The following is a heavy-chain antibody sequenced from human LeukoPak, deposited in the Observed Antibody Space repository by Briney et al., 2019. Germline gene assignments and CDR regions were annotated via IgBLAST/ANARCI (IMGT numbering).Heavy chain of an antibody. CDR2: IYYTGST. CDR1: GDSISSYY. V-gene: IGHV4-59*08. CDR3: ASNHYNGNYLYYFDY. D-gene: IGHD1-26*01. Sequence: PSETLSLTCTVSGDSISSYYWSWVRQPRGKGLEWIGYIYYTGSTNYNPSLKSRVTISVDTSKNQFSLKLSSVTAADTAVYYCASNHYNGNYLYYFDYWGQGTLVTVSS. J-gene: IGHJ4*02.